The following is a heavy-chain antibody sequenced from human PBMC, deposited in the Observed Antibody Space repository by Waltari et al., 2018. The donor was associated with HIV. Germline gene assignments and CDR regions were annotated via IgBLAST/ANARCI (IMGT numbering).Heavy chain of an antibody. J-gene: IGHJ6*02. CDR3: VRGSRASSDSRGNLLFYYYAMDV. V-gene: IGHV1-46*03. CDR1: EYTFTSYY. D-gene: IGHD3-22*01. CDR2: IDPGNGRT. Sequence: QVRLVQSGAEVTKPGASVKVPCRASEYTFTSYYIHWVRLAPGQGLESIGVIDPGNGRTKYSPKFQCRVTMTRDTSTETAYLELRSLRSEDTAIYYCVRGSRASSDSRGNLLFYYYAMDVWGQGTTVTVSS.